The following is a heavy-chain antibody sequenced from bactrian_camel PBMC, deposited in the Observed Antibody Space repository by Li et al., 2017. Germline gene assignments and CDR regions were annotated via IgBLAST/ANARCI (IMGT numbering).Heavy chain of an antibody. J-gene: IGHJ4*01. V-gene: IGHV3S6*01. D-gene: IGHD3*01. Sequence: VQMVESGGGSVQAGGSLRLSCAASGFTASSPCMGWFRQAPGKAREGVAGNGTNGVATTTDTVKGRFTISRDSAKTTLFLEMNSLEPDDTAMYYCATGVYCANVLSPSEYDTWGQGTQVTVS. CDR2: NGTNGVAT. CDR3: ATGVYCANVLSPSEYDT. CDR1: GFTASSPC.